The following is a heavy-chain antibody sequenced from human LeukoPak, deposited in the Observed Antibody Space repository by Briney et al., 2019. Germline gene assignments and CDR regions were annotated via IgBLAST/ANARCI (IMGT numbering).Heavy chain of an antibody. CDR1: GGSISNYY. CDR2: IHYSGST. Sequence: PSETLSLTCTVSGGSISNYYWSWIRQPPGKGLEWIGYIHYSGSTNYNPSLKSRVTMSVDTSKNQFSLKLSSVTAADTAVYYCARDLRWELPGGFDYWGQGTLVTVSS. CDR3: ARDLRWELPGGFDY. D-gene: IGHD1-26*01. V-gene: IGHV4-59*12. J-gene: IGHJ4*02.